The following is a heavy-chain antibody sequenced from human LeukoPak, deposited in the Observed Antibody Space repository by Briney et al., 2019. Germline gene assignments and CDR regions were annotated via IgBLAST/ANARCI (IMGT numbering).Heavy chain of an antibody. V-gene: IGHV4-34*01. CDR1: GGSFSGYY. CDR3: AREHKVYRGRQWGMGYFDY. Sequence: PSETLSLTCAVYGGSFSGYYWSWIRQPPGKGLELVGEINHSGSANYNPSLKSRITISVDTSKNQFSLKLSSVPAADTAVYYCAREHKVYRGRQWGMGYFDYWGQGTLVTVSS. CDR2: INHSGSA. D-gene: IGHD1-26*01. J-gene: IGHJ4*02.